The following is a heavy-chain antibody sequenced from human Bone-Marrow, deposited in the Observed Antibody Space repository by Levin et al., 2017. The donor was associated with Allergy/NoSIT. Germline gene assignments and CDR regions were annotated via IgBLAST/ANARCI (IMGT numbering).Heavy chain of an antibody. CDR3: ARDGYNFLVDY. J-gene: IGHJ4*02. CDR1: GFTFSNYK. CDR2: ISGSGNHI. Sequence: GESLKISCAASGFTFSNYKMNWVRQAPGKGLEWLSAISGSGNHIYYTDSLEGRFTISRDNAKNSLYLQMNSLRAEDTAVYYCARDGYNFLVDYWGQGILVTVSS. D-gene: IGHD5-24*01. V-gene: IGHV3-21*01.